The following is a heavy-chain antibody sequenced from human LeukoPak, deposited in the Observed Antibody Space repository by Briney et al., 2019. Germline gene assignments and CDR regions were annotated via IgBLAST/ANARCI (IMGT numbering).Heavy chain of an antibody. CDR2: ISSSSSTI. D-gene: IGHD4-17*01. Sequence: GGSLRLSCAASGFTFSSCSMNWVRQVPGKGLEWVSYISSSSSTIYYADSVKGRFTISRDNAKNSLYLQMNSLRAEDTAVYYCAREPTTVIASFDYWGQGTLVTVSS. J-gene: IGHJ4*02. V-gene: IGHV3-48*01. CDR1: GFTFSSCS. CDR3: AREPTTVIASFDY.